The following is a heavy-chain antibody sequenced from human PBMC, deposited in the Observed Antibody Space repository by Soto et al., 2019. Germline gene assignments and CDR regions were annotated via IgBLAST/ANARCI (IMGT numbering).Heavy chain of an antibody. J-gene: IGHJ4*02. CDR3: AHRVLRTVFGLVTTTAIYFDF. Sequence: QITLNESGPTVVRPTETLTLTCRFSGFSLTTSGVGVGWIRQSPGKAPEWLALIYWDDDKRYSASLKSRLTITKEPSKNQVVLTVSDLDPTDTATYYCAHRVLRTVFGLVTTTAIYFDFWGQGTPVAVSS. CDR1: GFSLTTSGVG. D-gene: IGHD3-3*01. V-gene: IGHV2-5*02. CDR2: IYWDDDK.